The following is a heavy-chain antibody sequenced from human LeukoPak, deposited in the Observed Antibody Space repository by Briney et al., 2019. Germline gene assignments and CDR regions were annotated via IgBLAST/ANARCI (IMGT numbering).Heavy chain of an antibody. V-gene: IGHV3-74*01. CDR1: GFTFSSCW. CDR3: AIISTRIAVAGTDAFDI. D-gene: IGHD6-19*01. Sequence: PGGSLRLSCAASGFTFSSCWMHWVRQAPGKGLVWVSRINSDGSTTNYADSVKGRFTISRDNSKNTLYLQMNSLRAEDTAVYYCAIISTRIAVAGTDAFDIWGQGTMVTVSS. J-gene: IGHJ3*02. CDR2: INSDGSTT.